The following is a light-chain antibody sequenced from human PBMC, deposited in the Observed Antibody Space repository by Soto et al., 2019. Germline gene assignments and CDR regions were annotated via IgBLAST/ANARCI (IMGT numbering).Light chain of an antibody. CDR3: QQRINWPST. J-gene: IGKJ4*01. CDR1: QSVSSY. V-gene: IGKV3-11*01. CDR2: DSS. Sequence: EIVLTQSPATLSLSPGERATLSCRASQSVSSYLAWYQQKPGQAPRLLIYDSSNRATGIPARFSGSGSGTDFTVTIISLEPEDFAVYYCQQRINWPSTFGGGTNVQIK.